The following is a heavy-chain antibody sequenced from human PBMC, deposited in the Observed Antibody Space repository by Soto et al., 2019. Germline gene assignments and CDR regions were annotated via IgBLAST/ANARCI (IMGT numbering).Heavy chain of an antibody. J-gene: IGHJ4*02. CDR3: ARDDEGGSDCDLGY. D-gene: IGHD1-26*01. V-gene: IGHV3-30-3*01. CDR1: GFTLSSHA. Sequence: QVQLVESGGGVVQPVRSLRLSCAVSGFTLSSHAMHWVRQAPGKGLEWVALILSDGSNKYYADSVKGRFTTSRDSSKNTMYLQMNSLSVEDTAVYYCARDDEGGSDCDLGYWGQGALVTVSS. CDR2: ILSDGSNK.